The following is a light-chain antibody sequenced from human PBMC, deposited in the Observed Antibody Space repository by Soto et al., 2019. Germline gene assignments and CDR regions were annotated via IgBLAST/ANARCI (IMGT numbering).Light chain of an antibody. Sequence: DIQLTQSPSFLSASVGDRVTITCRASQGISSYLAWYQQKPGKAPNLLIYAASTLQSGVPSRFSGSGSGTEFTLTISSLQPEDFATYYCQQLHGYPPWTFGQGTKVDIK. CDR1: QGISSY. J-gene: IGKJ1*01. V-gene: IGKV1-9*01. CDR3: QQLHGYPPWT. CDR2: AAS.